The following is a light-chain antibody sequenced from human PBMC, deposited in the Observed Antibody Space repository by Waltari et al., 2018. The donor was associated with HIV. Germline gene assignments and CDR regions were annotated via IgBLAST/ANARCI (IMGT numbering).Light chain of an antibody. V-gene: IGLV3-21*02. Sequence: YELTQPPSVSVAPGQTAMITCGGNNIESKSVQWYQQKPGQAPVLVIYVDLDRPSGIPERFAGSVSGNTATLTISRVDAGDEADYYCQVWDRSSDQVIFGGGTKLTVL. CDR1: NIESKS. CDR2: VDL. CDR3: QVWDRSSDQVI. J-gene: IGLJ2*01.